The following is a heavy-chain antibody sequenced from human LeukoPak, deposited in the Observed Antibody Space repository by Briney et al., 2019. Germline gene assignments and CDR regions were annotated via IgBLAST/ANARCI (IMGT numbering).Heavy chain of an antibody. D-gene: IGHD1-26*01. J-gene: IGHJ4*02. V-gene: IGHV3-23*01. CDR1: GFTFSSYA. CDR2: ISGSGGST. CDR3: ATVVGATTFVFQDY. Sequence: GGSLRLSCAASGFTFSSYAMSWVRQAPGKGLEWVSAISGSGGSTYYADSVKGRFTISGDNSKNTLYLQMNSLRAEDTAVYYCATVVGATTFVFQDYWGQGTLVTVSS.